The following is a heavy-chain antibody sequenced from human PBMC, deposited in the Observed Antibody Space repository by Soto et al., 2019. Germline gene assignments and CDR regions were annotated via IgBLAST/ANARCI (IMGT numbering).Heavy chain of an antibody. Sequence: ASVKVSCKVSGYTLTELSMHWVRQAPGKGLEWMGGFDPEDGETIYAQKFQGRVTMTEDTSTDTAYTELSSLRSEDTAVYYCATTGWNDDTFWFDPWGQGTLVTVSS. D-gene: IGHD1-1*01. V-gene: IGHV1-24*01. J-gene: IGHJ5*02. CDR1: GYTLTELS. CDR3: ATTGWNDDTFWFDP. CDR2: FDPEDGET.